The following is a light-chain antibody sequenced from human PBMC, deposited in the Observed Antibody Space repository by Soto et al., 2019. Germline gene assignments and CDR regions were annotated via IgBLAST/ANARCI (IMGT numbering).Light chain of an antibody. V-gene: IGKV1-5*03. CDR3: QHYNSYPWT. Sequence: DIQMTQSPSTLSASVGDRVTITCRASQNIDRWLAWYQQKPGKAPHLLIYGASSLESGVPSRFGGSGSATEFTLTISSLRPDDFATYYCQHYNSYPWTFGQGTKVEIK. J-gene: IGKJ1*01. CDR2: GAS. CDR1: QNIDRW.